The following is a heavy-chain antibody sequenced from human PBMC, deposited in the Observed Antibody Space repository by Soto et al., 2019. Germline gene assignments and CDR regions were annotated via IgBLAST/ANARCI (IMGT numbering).Heavy chain of an antibody. V-gene: IGHV4-30-2*01. D-gene: IGHD3-9*01. CDR3: ARSRYDILTGYPQFDY. CDR2: IYHSGST. CDR1: GSSISSGGYS. J-gene: IGHJ4*02. Sequence: QLQLQESGSGLVKPSQTLSLTCAVSGSSISSGGYSWSWIRQPPGKGLEWIGYIYHSGSTYYNPSLKSRVTISVDRSKNQFSLKLSSVTAADTAVYYCARSRYDILTGYPQFDYWGQGTLVTVSS.